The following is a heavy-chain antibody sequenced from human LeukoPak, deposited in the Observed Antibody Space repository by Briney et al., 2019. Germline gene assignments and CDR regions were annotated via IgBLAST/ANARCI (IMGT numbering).Heavy chain of an antibody. D-gene: IGHD4-23*01. CDR1: GYTFTSYA. Sequence: GASVKVSCKASGYTFTSYAMNWVRQATGQGLEWMGWMNPNSGNTGYAQKFQGRVTITRNTSISTAYMELSSLRSEDTAVYYCARVTRGYGGNPNFDYWGQGTLVTVSS. V-gene: IGHV1-8*03. CDR3: ARVTRGYGGNPNFDY. J-gene: IGHJ4*02. CDR2: MNPNSGNT.